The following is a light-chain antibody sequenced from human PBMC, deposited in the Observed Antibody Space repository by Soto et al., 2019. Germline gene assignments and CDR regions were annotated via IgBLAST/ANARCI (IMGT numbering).Light chain of an antibody. CDR1: QSVSSY. CDR2: GAS. J-gene: IGKJ1*01. V-gene: IGKV3-15*01. Sequence: EIAMTQSPGTLSVSPGGRATLCCRASQSVSSYLAWYQQQSGQAPRLLIYGASTSATGILARFSGGGCGREFTLNISSLQSDDFAVYYCHQYNNWTRWTFGQGTKVDIK. CDR3: HQYNNWTRWT.